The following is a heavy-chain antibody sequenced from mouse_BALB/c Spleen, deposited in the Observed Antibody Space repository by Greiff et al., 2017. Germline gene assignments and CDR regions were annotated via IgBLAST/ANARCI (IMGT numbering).Heavy chain of an antibody. CDR3: AKWGYDKGAWFAY. J-gene: IGHJ3*01. D-gene: IGHD2-10*02. CDR2: ISYSGST. V-gene: IGHV3-8*02. Sequence: EVQLQESGPSLVKPSQTLSLTCSVTGDSITSGYWNWIRKFPGNKLEYMGYISYSGSTYYNPSLKSRISIIRDTTKNQYYLQLNSVTTEETATYYCAKWGYDKGAWFAYWGQGTLVTVSA. CDR1: GDSITSGY.